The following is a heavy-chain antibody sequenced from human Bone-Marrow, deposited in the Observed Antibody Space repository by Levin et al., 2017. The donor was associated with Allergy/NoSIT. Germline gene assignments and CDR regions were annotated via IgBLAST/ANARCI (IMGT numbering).Heavy chain of an antibody. V-gene: IGHV3-30*04. CDR3: AGISGSYYGSRYYFDY. D-gene: IGHD1-26*01. Sequence: GGSLRLSCAASGFTFSSYAMHWVRQAPGKGLEWVAVISYDGSNKYYADSVKGRFTISRDNSKNTLYLQMNSLRAEDTAVYYCAGISGSYYGSRYYFDYWGQGTLVTVSS. J-gene: IGHJ4*02. CDR1: GFTFSSYA. CDR2: ISYDGSNK.